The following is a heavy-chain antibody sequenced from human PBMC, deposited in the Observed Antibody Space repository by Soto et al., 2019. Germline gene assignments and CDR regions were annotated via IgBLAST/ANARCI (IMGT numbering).Heavy chain of an antibody. CDR3: ARERDDSSWSSVEYFQH. Sequence: PSETLSLTCAVSGGSFSGYYWSWVRQTPGKGLEWIGDINHTGGSNYNPSLKSRVMISVDTAKTQFSLNVTSVTAADTAVYYCARERDDSSWSSVEYFQHWGQGTLVTVSS. J-gene: IGHJ1*01. CDR1: GGSFSGYY. V-gene: IGHV4-34*01. CDR2: INHTGGS. D-gene: IGHD6-13*01.